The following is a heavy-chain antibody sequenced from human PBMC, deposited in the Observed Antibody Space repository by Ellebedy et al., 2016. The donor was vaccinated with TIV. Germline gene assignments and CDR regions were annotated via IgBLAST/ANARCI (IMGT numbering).Heavy chain of an antibody. Sequence: PGGSLRLSCAASGFTFNNYAMHWVRQAPGRGLEWVTFISYDGSKTNYADSVKGRFTISRDNSKDTLYLQMSTLRPDDTAVYFCARERYYFGSGNDFEYWGQGTLVAVSS. CDR3: ARERYYFGSGNDFEY. D-gene: IGHD3-10*01. V-gene: IGHV3-30*15. CDR1: GFTFNNYA. CDR2: ISYDGSKT. J-gene: IGHJ4*02.